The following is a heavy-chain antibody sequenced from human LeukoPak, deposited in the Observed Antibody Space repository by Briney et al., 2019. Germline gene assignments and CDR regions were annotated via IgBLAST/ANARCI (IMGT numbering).Heavy chain of an antibody. Sequence: AGGSLRLSCAVSGFTFSMYWMSWVRQAPGKGLEWVANIKEDGSEKYYVDSVKGRFTISRDNTKNSLFLQMNSLRAEDTAVYFCARDYYDSSGYLLVANWGQGTLVTVSS. CDR3: ARDYYDSSGYLLVAN. D-gene: IGHD3-22*01. J-gene: IGHJ4*02. V-gene: IGHV3-7*01. CDR2: IKEDGSEK. CDR1: GFTFSMYW.